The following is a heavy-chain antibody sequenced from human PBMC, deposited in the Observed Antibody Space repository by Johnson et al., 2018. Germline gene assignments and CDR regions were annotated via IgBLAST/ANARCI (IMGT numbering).Heavy chain of an antibody. CDR3: ARVVMEDEDAFDI. V-gene: IGHV3-48*04. D-gene: IGHD2-21*01. CDR2: ISSSGSTI. CDR1: GFTFSSYG. Sequence: EVQLLESGGGVVQPGRSLRLSCAASGFTFSSYGMHWVRQAPGKGLEWVSYISSSGSTIYYANSVKGRFTISRDNAKNSLYLQMNSLRAEDTAVYYCARVVMEDEDAFDIWGQGTMVTVSS. J-gene: IGHJ3*02.